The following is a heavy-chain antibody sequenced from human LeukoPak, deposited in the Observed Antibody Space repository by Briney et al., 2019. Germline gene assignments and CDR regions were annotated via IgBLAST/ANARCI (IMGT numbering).Heavy chain of an antibody. CDR3: ARAPGGNPTTHYFDY. V-gene: IGHV4-39*07. J-gene: IGHJ4*02. CDR2: IYYSGST. CDR1: GGPISSSSYY. Sequence: SETLSLTCSVSGGPISSSSYYWGWLRQPPGKGLEWIGYIYYSGSTYYNPSLKSRVTISVDTSKNQFSLNLSSVTAADTAVYYCARAPGGNPTTHYFDYWGQGTLVTVSS. D-gene: IGHD1-14*01.